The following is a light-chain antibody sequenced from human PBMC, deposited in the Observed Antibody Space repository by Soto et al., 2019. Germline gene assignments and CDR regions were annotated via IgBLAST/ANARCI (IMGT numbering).Light chain of an antibody. V-gene: IGKV2-28*01. CDR1: QSLLHSNGYNF. CDR3: MQALQTPYT. CDR2: LGS. J-gene: IGKJ2*01. Sequence: DIVMTQSPLSLPVTPGEPASISCGSSQSLLHSNGYNFLDWYLQKPGQSPQLLIYLGSNRASGVPDRFSGSGSGTDFTLRISTVEAEDVGIYYCMQALQTPYTFGQGTKLEIK.